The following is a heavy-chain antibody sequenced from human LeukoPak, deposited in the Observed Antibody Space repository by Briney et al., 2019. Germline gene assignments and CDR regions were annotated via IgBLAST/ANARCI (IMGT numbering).Heavy chain of an antibody. CDR1: GFLVSRNY. CDR3: ATRGLSGYYYGMDV. CDR2: ITSAGST. J-gene: IGHJ6*02. D-gene: IGHD3/OR15-3a*01. V-gene: IGHV3-66*01. Sequence: GRSLRLSCAASGFLVSRNYMSWARLAPGKGLEWVSIITSAGSTHYATSVKGRFTISRDNSKNTVYLQMNSLRAEDTAVYYCATRGLSGYYYGMDVWGQGTTVTVSS.